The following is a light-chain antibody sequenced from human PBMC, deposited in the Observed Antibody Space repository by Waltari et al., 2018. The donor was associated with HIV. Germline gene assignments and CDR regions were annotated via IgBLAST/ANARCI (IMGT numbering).Light chain of an antibody. Sequence: QSALTQPASVSGSPGQSITISCTGTSSDDGSYNLVSWYQQHPGKAPKLMISEVNKRPSGVSNRFSGSKSGNTASLTISGLQAEDEADYYCSSYATAGTYVLFGGGTKLTVL. CDR3: SSYATAGTYVL. V-gene: IGLV2-23*02. J-gene: IGLJ2*01. CDR1: SSDDGSYNL. CDR2: EVN.